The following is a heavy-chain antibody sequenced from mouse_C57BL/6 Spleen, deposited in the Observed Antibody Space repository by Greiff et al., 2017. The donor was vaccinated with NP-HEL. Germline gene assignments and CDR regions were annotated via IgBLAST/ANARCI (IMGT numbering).Heavy chain of an antibody. J-gene: IGHJ2*01. V-gene: IGHV1-81*01. Sequence: VHLVESGAELARPGASVKLSCKASGYTFTSYGISWVKQRTGQGLEWIGEIYPRSGNTYYNEKFKGKATLTADKSSSTAYMELRSLTSEDSAVYFCARENDGYYEWYYFDYWGQGTTLTVSS. CDR2: IYPRSGNT. CDR3: ARENDGYYEWYYFDY. D-gene: IGHD2-3*01. CDR1: GYTFTSYG.